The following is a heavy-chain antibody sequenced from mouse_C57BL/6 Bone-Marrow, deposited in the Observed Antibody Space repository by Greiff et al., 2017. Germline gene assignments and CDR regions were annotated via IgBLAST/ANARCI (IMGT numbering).Heavy chain of an antibody. J-gene: IGHJ3*01. CDR2: IDPENGDT. Sequence: VQLKESGAELVRPGASVKLSCTASGFNIKDDYMHWVKQRPEQGLEWIGWIDPENGDTEYASKFQGKATITADTSSNTAYLQLSSLPSADNAVYYSTAPDSSCPFAYWGQGTLVTVSA. D-gene: IGHD3-2*02. V-gene: IGHV14-4*01. CDR3: TAPDSSCPFAY. CDR1: GFNIKDDY.